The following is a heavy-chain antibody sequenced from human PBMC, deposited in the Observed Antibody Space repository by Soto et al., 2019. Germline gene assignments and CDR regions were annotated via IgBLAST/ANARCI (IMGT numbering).Heavy chain of an antibody. CDR2: ICHSGNT. D-gene: IGHD3-10*01. Sequence: QLQLQESGSGLVKPSQTLSLTCTVSGGSITIGGYCWSWIRQPPGQGLEWIGYICHSGNTYYNPSLKSRVTTSLDRSKHQLSLNLSSVTAADTAVYYCARVWFGESSWFDPWGQGTLVTVSS. CDR1: GGSITIGGYC. V-gene: IGHV4-30-2*01. J-gene: IGHJ5*02. CDR3: ARVWFGESSWFDP.